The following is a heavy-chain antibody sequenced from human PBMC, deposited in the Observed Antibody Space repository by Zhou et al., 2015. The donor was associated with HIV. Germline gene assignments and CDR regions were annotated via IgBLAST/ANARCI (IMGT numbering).Heavy chain of an antibody. Sequence: QVQLVESGGGVVQPGRSLRLSCAASGFTFSSYAMHWVRQAPGKGLEWVAVISYDGSNKYYADSVKGRFTISRDNSKNTLYLQMNSLRAEDTAVYYCARDGSIAVAGYFDYWGQGTLVTVSS. V-gene: IGHV3-30-3*01. D-gene: IGHD6-19*01. CDR1: GFTFSSYA. J-gene: IGHJ4*02. CDR3: ARDGSIAVAGYFDY. CDR2: ISYDGSNK.